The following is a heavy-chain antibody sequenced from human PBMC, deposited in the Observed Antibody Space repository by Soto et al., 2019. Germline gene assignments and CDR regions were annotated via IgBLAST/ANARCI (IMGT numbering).Heavy chain of an antibody. V-gene: IGHV3-7*03. J-gene: IGHJ6*02. CDR3: ARDHLILPAHDFFYGSDV. D-gene: IGHD2-21*02. CDR2: IPQEGVDG. Sequence: EGSLRLSCEVSGFVFSMYSMSWVRQTPGKGLEWVAKIPQEGVDGHYADSVKGRFTISRDNGKNSLYLQMNNLRAEDTAVYYCARDHLILPAHDFFYGSDVWGRGATVTVSS. CDR1: GFVFSMYS.